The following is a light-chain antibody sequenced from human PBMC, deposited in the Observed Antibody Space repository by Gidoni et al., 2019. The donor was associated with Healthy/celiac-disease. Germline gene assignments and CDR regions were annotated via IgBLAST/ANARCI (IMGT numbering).Light chain of an antibody. CDR3: NSRDSSGNHLEV. Sequence: SSELTQDPAVSVALGQTVRITCQGDSLRSYDASWYQQKPGQAPVLVIYGKNNRPSWIPDRFSGSSSGNTASLTITGAQAEDEAVYYCNSRDSSGNHLEVFGGGTKLTVL. V-gene: IGLV3-19*01. CDR1: SLRSYD. CDR2: GKN. J-gene: IGLJ2*01.